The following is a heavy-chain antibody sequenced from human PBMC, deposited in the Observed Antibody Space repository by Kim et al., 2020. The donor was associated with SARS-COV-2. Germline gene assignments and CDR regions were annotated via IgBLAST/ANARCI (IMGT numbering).Heavy chain of an antibody. CDR1: GFTLSSTN. Sequence: GGSLRLSCAASGFTLSSTNMHWVRQAPGKGLEWVAAISYDGSFKWYADSVKGRFTVSRDTSKNTLYLQMDSPRGEDTALYYCSSFAFWGQGTLITVSS. CDR3: SSFAF. CDR2: ISYDGSFK. V-gene: IGHV3-30*03. J-gene: IGHJ4*02.